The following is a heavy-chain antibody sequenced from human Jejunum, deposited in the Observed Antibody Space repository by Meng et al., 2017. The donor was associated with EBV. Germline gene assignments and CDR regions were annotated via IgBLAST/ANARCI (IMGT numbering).Heavy chain of an antibody. CDR3: VREIRGYYSAY. D-gene: IGHD3-3*01. V-gene: IGHV3-30-3*01. CDR1: GFTFSSYA. J-gene: IGHJ4*02. CDR2: ISYDGSNK. Sequence: QVQRVEAGGGVVQPGMSLRLSCAASGFTFSSYAMQWVRQAPGKGLEWVALISYDGSNKYYADSLKGRFTISRDSSKNTLFLQMNSLRAEDTAVYYCVREIRGYYSAYWGQGALVTVSS.